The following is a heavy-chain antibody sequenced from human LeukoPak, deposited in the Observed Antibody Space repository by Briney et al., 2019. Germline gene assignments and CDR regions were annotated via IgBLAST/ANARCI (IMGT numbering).Heavy chain of an antibody. J-gene: IGHJ4*02. Sequence: GGSLRLSCAASGFTFSRYAMHWVRQAPGKGLEWVAVVSYDGSIKYYADSVKGRFTISRDNSKNTLYLQMNSLRAEDTAVYYCANSYVRSPFDYWGQGTLVTVSS. D-gene: IGHD3-16*01. V-gene: IGHV3-30*04. CDR3: ANSYVRSPFDY. CDR1: GFTFSRYA. CDR2: VSYDGSIK.